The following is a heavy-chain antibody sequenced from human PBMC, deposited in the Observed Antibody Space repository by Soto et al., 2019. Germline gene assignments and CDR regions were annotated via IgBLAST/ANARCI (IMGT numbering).Heavy chain of an antibody. V-gene: IGHV1-69*12. D-gene: IGHD2-2*01. Sequence: QVQLVQSGAEVKKPGSSVKVSCKASGGTFSSYAISWVRQAPGQGLEWMGGIIPIFGTANYAQKFQGRVTITAEEAPKTAALELSSLGSEYKAVYYCARHVPAAGYYYGMDVWGQGTKVTVSS. CDR1: GGTFSSYA. CDR3: ARHVPAAGYYYGMDV. CDR2: IIPIFGTA. J-gene: IGHJ6*02.